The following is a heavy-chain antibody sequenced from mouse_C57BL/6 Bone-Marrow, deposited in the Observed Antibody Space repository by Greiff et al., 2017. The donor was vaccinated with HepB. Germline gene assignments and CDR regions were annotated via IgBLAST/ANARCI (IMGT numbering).Heavy chain of an antibody. CDR1: GYAFSSYW. V-gene: IGHV1-80*01. J-gene: IGHJ1*03. D-gene: IGHD2-3*01. Sequence: VQLQQSGAELVKPGASVKISCKASGYAFSSYWMNWVKQRPGKGLEWIGQIYPGDGDTNYNGKFKGKATLNADKSSSTAYMQLSSLTSEDSAVYFCARSRWLLWYFDVWGTGTTVTVSS. CDR3: ARSRWLLWYFDV. CDR2: IYPGDGDT.